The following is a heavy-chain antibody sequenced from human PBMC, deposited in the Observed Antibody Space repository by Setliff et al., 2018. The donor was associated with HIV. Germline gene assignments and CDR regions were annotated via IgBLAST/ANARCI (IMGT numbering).Heavy chain of an antibody. V-gene: IGHV4-39*07. Sequence: SETLSLTCNVSRGSISRSSHYWGWIRQSPGKGLEWIGSLHYSGTTYYNPSLKRRVTISVDTSMNQFSLNLTSVPAADTAVYYCARDNYRHSSYFDNWGQGKLVTVSS. D-gene: IGHD1-26*01. J-gene: IGHJ4*02. CDR3: ARDNYRHSSYFDN. CDR2: LHYSGTT. CDR1: RGSISRSSHY.